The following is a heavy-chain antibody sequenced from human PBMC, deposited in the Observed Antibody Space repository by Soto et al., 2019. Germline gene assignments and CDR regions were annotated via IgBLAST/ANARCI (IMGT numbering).Heavy chain of an antibody. D-gene: IGHD3-16*02. Sequence: GASVKVSCKASGYSFSSYAISWVRQAPGQGLEWMGWISAHNGKTNYPQKFQGRVTITRDTSASTAYMELSSLRSEDTAVYYCAASKDGLGELSPFDYWGQGTLVTVSS. CDR3: AASKDGLGELSPFDY. V-gene: IGHV1-18*01. CDR2: ISAHNGKT. CDR1: GYSFSSYA. J-gene: IGHJ4*02.